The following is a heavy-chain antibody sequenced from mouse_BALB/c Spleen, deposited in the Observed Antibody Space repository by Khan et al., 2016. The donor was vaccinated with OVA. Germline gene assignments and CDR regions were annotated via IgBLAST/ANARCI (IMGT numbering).Heavy chain of an antibody. CDR2: IYPGNVNT. V-gene: IGHV1S56*01. J-gene: IGHJ4*01. D-gene: IGHD2-4*01. Sequence: VQLQESGPELVRSGASVRISCKASVSTFTGYYIHWVKQRPGQGLEWIGWIYPGNVNTKYTANFKGKATLTADTSSSTAYLQLSSLTSEDSAVYFCARGDYDGQYAMDYWGQGTSVTVSS. CDR1: VSTFTGYY. CDR3: ARGDYDGQYAMDY.